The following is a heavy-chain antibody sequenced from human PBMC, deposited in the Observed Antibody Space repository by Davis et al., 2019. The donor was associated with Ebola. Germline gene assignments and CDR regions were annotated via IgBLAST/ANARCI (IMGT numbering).Heavy chain of an antibody. V-gene: IGHV3-66*02. D-gene: IGHD3-10*01. CDR1: GFTVSSNY. CDR3: ARDRRYYGSGSYSDYYYGMDV. CDR2: IYSGGST. Sequence: PGGSLSLSCAASGFTVSSNYMSWVRQAPGKGLEWVSVIYSGGSTYYADSVKGRFTISRDNSKNTLYLQMNSLRAEDTAVYYCARDRRYYGSGSYSDYYYGMDVWGQGTTVTVSS. J-gene: IGHJ6*02.